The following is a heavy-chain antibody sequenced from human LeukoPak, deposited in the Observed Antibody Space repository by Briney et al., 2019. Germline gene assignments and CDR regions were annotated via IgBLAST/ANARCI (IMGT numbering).Heavy chain of an antibody. J-gene: IGHJ4*02. CDR2: FDPEDGET. Sequence: ASVKVSCKVSGYTLTELSMHWVRQAPGKGLEWMGGFDPEDGETIYAQKFQGRVTMTEDTSTDTAYMELSSLRSEDTAVYYCARVITFGGVIVIPYYFDYWGQGTLVTVSS. CDR3: ARVITFGGVIVIPYYFDY. D-gene: IGHD3-16*02. V-gene: IGHV1-24*01. CDR1: GYTLTELS.